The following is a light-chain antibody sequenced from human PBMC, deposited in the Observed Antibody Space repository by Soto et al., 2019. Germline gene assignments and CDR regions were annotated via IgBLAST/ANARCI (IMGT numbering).Light chain of an antibody. CDR2: KVS. V-gene: IGKV2-30*01. CDR3: MQGTYWLPRT. CDR1: QSLLYIDGNTY. Sequence: DVVMTQSPLSLPVTLGQPASISCRSSQSLLYIDGNTYLSWFQQRPGQSPRRLIYKVSKRDSGGPDRFSGSGSGTDLTLKISRVEAEDVGVYYCMQGTYWLPRTFSQGTKVEIK. J-gene: IGKJ1*01.